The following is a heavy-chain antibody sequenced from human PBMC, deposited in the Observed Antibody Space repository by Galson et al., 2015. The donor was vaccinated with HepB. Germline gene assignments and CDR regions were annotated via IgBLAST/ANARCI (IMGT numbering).Heavy chain of an antibody. V-gene: IGHV3-21*01. J-gene: IGHJ3*02. CDR3: ARNERNCSSTSCYTPRRGAFDI. D-gene: IGHD2-2*02. Sequence: SLRLSCAASGFTFSSYSMNWVRQAPGKGLEWVSSISSSSSYVYYADSVKGRFTISRDNAKNSLYLQMNSLRAEDTAVYYCARNERNCSSTSCYTPRRGAFDIWGQGTMVTVSS. CDR2: ISSSSSYV. CDR1: GFTFSSYS.